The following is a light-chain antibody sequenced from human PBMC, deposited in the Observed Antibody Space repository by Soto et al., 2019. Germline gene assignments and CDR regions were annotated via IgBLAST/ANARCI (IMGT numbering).Light chain of an antibody. CDR1: QSVSTS. Sequence: EIVLTQSPGTLSLSPGERATLSCRASQSVSTSLAWYQQKPGQAPSLLIFDASNRAAGVPARFSGSGSGTDFTPPISSLEPEDVAVYYCQQRRDFFQVTFAPGTRLDIK. CDR2: DAS. V-gene: IGKV3-11*01. CDR3: QQRRDFFQVT. J-gene: IGKJ3*01.